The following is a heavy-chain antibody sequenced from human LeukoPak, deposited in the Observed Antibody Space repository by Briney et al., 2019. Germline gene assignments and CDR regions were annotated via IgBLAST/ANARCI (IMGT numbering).Heavy chain of an antibody. D-gene: IGHD6-19*01. CDR1: GYTFTGYY. J-gene: IGHJ3*02. Sequence: PAASVKVSCKASGYTFTGYYMHWVRQAPGQGLEWMGWINPNSGGTNYAQKFQGWVTMTRDTSISTAYMELSRLRSDDTAVYYCARTIRGWIAVAGIDAFDIWGQGTMVTVSS. V-gene: IGHV1-2*04. CDR3: ARTIRGWIAVAGIDAFDI. CDR2: INPNSGGT.